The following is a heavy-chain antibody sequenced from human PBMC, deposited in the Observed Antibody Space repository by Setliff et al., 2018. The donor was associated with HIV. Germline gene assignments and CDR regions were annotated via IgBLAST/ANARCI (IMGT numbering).Heavy chain of an antibody. CDR1: GYTFSTHA. CDR2: INAGNGNT. Sequence: ASVKVSCKASGYTFSTHAMHWVRQAPGQRLEWMGWINAGNGNTKYSQEFQGRVTITRDTSASTAYMEVRSLRSEDTAVYYCARDFPSPDYSSSWAHLYYHYGMDVWGQGTTVTAP. J-gene: IGHJ6*02. V-gene: IGHV1-3*01. D-gene: IGHD6-13*01. CDR3: ARDFPSPDYSSSWAHLYYHYGMDV.